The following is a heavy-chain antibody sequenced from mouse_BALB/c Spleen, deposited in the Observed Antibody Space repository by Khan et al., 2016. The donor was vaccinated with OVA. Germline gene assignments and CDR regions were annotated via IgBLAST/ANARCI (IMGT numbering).Heavy chain of an antibody. Sequence: VKLQESGAELAKPGASVKMSCTASGYTFTSYWMHWIKQRPGQGLEWIGYINPTSGYTDYNQKFKVKATLTADKSSTTAYMQLSSLTSDDSAVYYCAGDRIDDWGQGTALTVSS. CDR2: INPTSGYT. V-gene: IGHV1-7*01. CDR3: AGDRIDD. J-gene: IGHJ2*01. CDR1: GYTFTSYW.